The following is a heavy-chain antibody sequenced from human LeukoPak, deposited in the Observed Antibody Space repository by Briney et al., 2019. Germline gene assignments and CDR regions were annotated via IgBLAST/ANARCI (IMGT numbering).Heavy chain of an antibody. CDR2: ITSDGRTT. V-gene: IGHV3-74*01. CDR1: GFSSSTSW. D-gene: IGHD3-16*01. CDR3: ARDRYYVPDY. Sequence: GGSLRLSCAASGFSSSTSWMHWFRQGPGRGLVWVSRITSDGRTTIYADSVKGRFSISRDNSKNTLFLQMNSLRADDTAVYYCARDRYYVPDYWGQGTLVTVSS. J-gene: IGHJ4*02.